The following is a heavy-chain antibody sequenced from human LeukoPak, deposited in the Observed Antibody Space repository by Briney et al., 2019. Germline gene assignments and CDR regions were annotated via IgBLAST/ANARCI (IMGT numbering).Heavy chain of an antibody. CDR3: ARDMGVAVAFY. V-gene: IGHV1-2*02. CDR2: INPNSGGT. D-gene: IGHD6-19*01. Sequence: ASVKVSCKASGYIFTDYYMHWVRQAPGQGLEWMGWINPNSGGTNYAQKFQGRVTMTRDTSISTAYMELSRLRSDDTAVYYCARDMGVAVAFYWGQGTLVTVSS. J-gene: IGHJ4*02. CDR1: GYIFTDYY.